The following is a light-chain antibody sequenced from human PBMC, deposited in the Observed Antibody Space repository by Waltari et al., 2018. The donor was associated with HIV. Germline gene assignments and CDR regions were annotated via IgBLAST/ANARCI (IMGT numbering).Light chain of an antibody. CDR1: SSNVVAYNL. Sequence: QTALPQPASVSGSPGQSITISCTGTSSNVVAYNLFSWYQQHPGKAPRRTIDDVSGRPVGVVNRFTGSKSGNTASLTISGLQAEDEADYYCCSYVSEIVPCVFGGGTKLTVL. J-gene: IGLJ3*02. V-gene: IGLV2-23*02. CDR2: DVS. CDR3: CSYVSEIVPCV.